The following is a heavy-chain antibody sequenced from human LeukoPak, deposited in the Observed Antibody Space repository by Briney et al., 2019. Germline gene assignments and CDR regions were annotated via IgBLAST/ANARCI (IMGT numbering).Heavy chain of an antibody. Sequence: GGSLRLSCAASGFTFSGYSMNWVRQAPGKGLEWVSSISSSSSYIYYADSVKGRFTISRDNAKNSLYLQMNSLRAEDTAVYYCAREGYCSSTSCYPDYWGQGTLVTVSS. CDR2: ISSSSSYI. CDR1: GFTFSGYS. D-gene: IGHD2-2*01. V-gene: IGHV3-21*01. CDR3: AREGYCSSTSCYPDY. J-gene: IGHJ4*02.